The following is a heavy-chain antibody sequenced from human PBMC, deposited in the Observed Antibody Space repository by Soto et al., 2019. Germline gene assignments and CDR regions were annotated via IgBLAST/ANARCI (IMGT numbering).Heavy chain of an antibody. D-gene: IGHD5-12*01. CDR1: GFTFSSYW. Sequence: GGSLRLSCAASGFTFSSYWMSWVRQAPGKGLEWVANIKQDGSEKYYVDSVKGRFTISRDNAKNSLYLQMNGLSAEDPAVYYCARDRGYSGYAPFGYYYYYMDVWGKGTTVTVSS. CDR2: IKQDGSEK. V-gene: IGHV3-7*01. J-gene: IGHJ6*03. CDR3: ARDRGYSGYAPFGYYYYYMDV.